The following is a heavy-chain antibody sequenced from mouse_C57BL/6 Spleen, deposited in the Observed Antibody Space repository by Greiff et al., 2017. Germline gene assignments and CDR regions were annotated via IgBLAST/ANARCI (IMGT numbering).Heavy chain of an antibody. D-gene: IGHD2-4*01. J-gene: IGHJ3*01. CDR3: ARRDYDAAWFAY. Sequence: VQLKESGPGLVKPSQSLSLTCSVTGYSITSGYYWNWIRRFPGNKLEWVGYISYDGSNHYNPSLKKRIAITRDTSKNQFFRKLNSVTTEDTATCYCARRDYDAAWFAYWGQGTLVTVSA. CDR2: ISYDGSN. CDR1: GYSITSGYY. V-gene: IGHV3-6*01.